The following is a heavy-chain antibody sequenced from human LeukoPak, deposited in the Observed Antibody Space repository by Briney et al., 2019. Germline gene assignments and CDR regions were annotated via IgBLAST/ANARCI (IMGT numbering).Heavy chain of an antibody. CDR2: INHSGST. D-gene: IGHD3-9*01. CDR3: ARGPTIDYDILTGYYYFDC. CDR1: GGSFSGYY. J-gene: IGHJ4*02. V-gene: IGHV4-34*01. Sequence: TPSETLPLTCAVHGGSFSGYYWTWIRQSPGKGLEWIGEINHSGSTNYNPSLKSRVTISVDTSNNQFSLKLSSVTAADTAVYYCARGPTIDYDILTGYYYFDCWGQGTLVTVSS.